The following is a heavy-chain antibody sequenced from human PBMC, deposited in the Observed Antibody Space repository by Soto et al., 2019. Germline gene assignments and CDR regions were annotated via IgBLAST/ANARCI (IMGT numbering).Heavy chain of an antibody. CDR1: GFTYSTYT. J-gene: IGHJ4*02. Sequence: GGSLRLSCAASGFTYSTYTMHWVRQAPGKGLEWVAVISYDGNNKFYADSVKGRFTISRDSTKQTLYLQMNSLRPDDTSMYYCAREGGYDFWSAYDFDYWGQGTLVTVSS. V-gene: IGHV3-30-3*01. CDR2: ISYDGNNK. CDR3: AREGGYDFWSAYDFDY. D-gene: IGHD3-3*01.